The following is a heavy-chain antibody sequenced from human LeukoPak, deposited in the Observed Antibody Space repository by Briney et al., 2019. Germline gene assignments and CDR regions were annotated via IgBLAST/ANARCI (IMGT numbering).Heavy chain of an antibody. D-gene: IGHD2-15*01. V-gene: IGHV1-18*01. Sequence: ASVKVSCKASGYTFTSYGISWVRQAPGQGLEWMGWISAYNGNTNYAQKLQGRVTMTTDTSTSTAYMELRSLRSDDTAVYYCPRTCSGGSCYSGYFDYWGQGTLVTVSS. CDR3: PRTCSGGSCYSGYFDY. CDR1: GYTFTSYG. J-gene: IGHJ4*02. CDR2: ISAYNGNT.